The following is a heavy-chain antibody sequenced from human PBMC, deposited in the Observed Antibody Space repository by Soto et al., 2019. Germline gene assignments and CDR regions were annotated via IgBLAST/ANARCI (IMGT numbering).Heavy chain of an antibody. J-gene: IGHJ6*02. Sequence: EVQLVESGGGLVQPGESLRLSCAASGFSFSTYSMNWVRQAPGKGLEWVSYISSRSYTIYYIDSVKGRFTISRDNAKSSLYLQMNSLRDEDTAVYYCARGGSSSDNGIDVWGQGTTVTVSS. CDR2: ISSRSYTI. CDR3: ARGGSSSDNGIDV. CDR1: GFSFSTYS. D-gene: IGHD6-6*01. V-gene: IGHV3-48*02.